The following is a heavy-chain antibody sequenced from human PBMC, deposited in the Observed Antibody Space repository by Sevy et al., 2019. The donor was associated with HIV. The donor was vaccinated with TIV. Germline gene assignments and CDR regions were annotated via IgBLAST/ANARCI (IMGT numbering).Heavy chain of an antibody. CDR1: GFTFSTYG. D-gene: IGHD2-15*01. V-gene: IGHV3-30*18. J-gene: IGHJ4*02. CDR2: ISYDGSNK. Sequence: GGSLRLSCAASGFTFSTYGMHWVRQAPGKGLEWVAIISYDGSNKYYADSVKGRFTISRENSKNTLYLQMNSLRAEDTALYYCVKDLGYCSGGSCYSGGQFDYWGQGTLVTVSS. CDR3: VKDLGYCSGGSCYSGGQFDY.